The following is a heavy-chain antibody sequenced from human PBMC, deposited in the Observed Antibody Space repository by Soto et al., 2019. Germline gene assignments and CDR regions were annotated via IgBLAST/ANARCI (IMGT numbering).Heavy chain of an antibody. J-gene: IGHJ4*02. V-gene: IGHV3-23*01. CDR1: GFMFSNYA. Sequence: PGGSLRLSCAAYGFMFSNYAMTWVRQAPGKGLEWVSVISSLGGSTFYADSVKGRFTISRDNSKNTLYLQMNSLSTEDTAVYYCAKEEGSTRYPTDHWGQGTLVTVSS. CDR3: AKEEGSTRYPTDH. CDR2: ISSLGGST. D-gene: IGHD6-13*01.